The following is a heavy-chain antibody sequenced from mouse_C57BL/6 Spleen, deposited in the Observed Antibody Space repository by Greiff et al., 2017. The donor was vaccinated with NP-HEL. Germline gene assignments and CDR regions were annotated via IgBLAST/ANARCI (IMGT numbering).Heavy chain of an antibody. J-gene: IGHJ1*03. V-gene: IGHV1-52*01. D-gene: IGHD1-2*01. CDR3: ARSDYGRYFDV. CDR2: IDPSDSET. Sequence: QVQLQQPGAELVRPGSSVKLSCKASGYTFTSYWMHWVKQRPIQGLEWIGNIDPSDSETHYNQKFKDKATLTVDKSSSTAYMQLSSLTSEDSAVYYCARSDYGRYFDVWGTGTTVTVSS. CDR1: GYTFTSYW.